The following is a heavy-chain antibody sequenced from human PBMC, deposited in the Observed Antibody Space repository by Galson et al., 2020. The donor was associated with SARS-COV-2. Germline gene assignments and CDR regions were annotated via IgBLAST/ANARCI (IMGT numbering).Heavy chain of an antibody. Sequence: SQASETLSLTCAVYGGSFSGYYWNWIRQPPGKGLEWIGEIRHSGRTTYNPSLKSRVTISADTSNNQVSLKLYSVTAADTAVYYCARDQTLVRGVKGEYWGQGTLVTVSS. V-gene: IGHV4-34*01. J-gene: IGHJ4*02. CDR2: IRHSGRT. D-gene: IGHD3-10*01. CDR1: GGSFSGYY. CDR3: ARDQTLVRGVKGEY.